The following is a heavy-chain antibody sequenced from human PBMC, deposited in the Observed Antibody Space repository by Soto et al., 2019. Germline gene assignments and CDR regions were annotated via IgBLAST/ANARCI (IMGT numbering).Heavy chain of an antibody. CDR1: GFTFGSYW. Sequence: EVQLVESGGGLVQPGGSLRLSCAGSGFTFGSYWMNWVRQAPGKGLEWVANIKPDGSEKYYVDSVEGRFTISRDNAKKSLYLQMNSLRAEDTAVYYCARDLYCSKVTTNWGQGTLVTVSS. CDR2: IKPDGSEK. J-gene: IGHJ4*02. V-gene: IGHV3-7*01. D-gene: IGHD4-4*01. CDR3: ARDLYCSKVTTN.